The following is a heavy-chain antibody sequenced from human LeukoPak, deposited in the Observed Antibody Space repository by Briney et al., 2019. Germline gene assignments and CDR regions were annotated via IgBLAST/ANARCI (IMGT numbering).Heavy chain of an antibody. CDR1: SGSLSSFY. CDR2: IYYSGST. J-gene: IGHJ6*02. Sequence: TLSLACTLSSGSLSSFYTGWVRPPPQGGLEWIVYIYYSGSTNYSPSLQSRVSMSVDMSKKQFSLKLSSVTAADTAVYYCARTYYSSSWYFIGMDVWGQGTTVTVSS. D-gene: IGHD6-13*01. CDR3: ARTYYSSSWYFIGMDV. V-gene: IGHV4-59*08.